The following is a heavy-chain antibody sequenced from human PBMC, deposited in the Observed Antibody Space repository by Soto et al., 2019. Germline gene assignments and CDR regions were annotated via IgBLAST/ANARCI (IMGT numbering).Heavy chain of an antibody. Sequence: QLQLQESGPGVVKPSETLSLTCTVSGGSISSSSYYWGWIRQPPGKRLEWIGSIYYSGSTYYNPSLKSRVTISVDTSKNQFSLKLSSVTAADTAVYYCASYIVVVVAAPFDYWGQGTLVTVSS. CDR1: GGSISSSSYY. CDR3: ASYIVVVVAAPFDY. D-gene: IGHD2-15*01. J-gene: IGHJ4*02. CDR2: IYYSGST. V-gene: IGHV4-39*01.